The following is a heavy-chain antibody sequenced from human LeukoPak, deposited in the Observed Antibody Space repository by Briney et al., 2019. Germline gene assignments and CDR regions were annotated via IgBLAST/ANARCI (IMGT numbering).Heavy chain of an antibody. D-gene: IGHD3-22*01. CDR1: GYTFTGYY. CDR2: ISAYNGNT. CDR3: ARLLYYYDSSGYYPVLDWYFDL. V-gene: IGHV1-18*04. J-gene: IGHJ2*01. Sequence: ASVKVSCKASGYTFTGYYMHWVRQAPGQGLEWMGWISAYNGNTNYAQKLQGRVTMTTDTSTSTAYMELRSLRSDDTAVYYCARLLYYYDSSGYYPVLDWYFDLWGRGTLVTVSS.